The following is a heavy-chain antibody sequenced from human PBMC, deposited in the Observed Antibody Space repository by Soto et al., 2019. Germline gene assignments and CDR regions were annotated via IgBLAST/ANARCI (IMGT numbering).Heavy chain of an antibody. D-gene: IGHD1-26*01. CDR1: GFTFTKAY. CDR2: IKGSHAGGTT. V-gene: IGHV3-15*01. J-gene: IGHJ4*02. CDR3: ATEGGYPGSNFYGAY. Sequence: EVQLVESGGGLVEPGGAIRLSCVASGFTFTKAYMTWVRQAPGKGLEWVGRIKGSHAGGTTHYATSVNGRFTISRDDSKNTLYLQINSPKTEATSVYYCATEGGYPGSNFYGAYWGQGTLGTVSS.